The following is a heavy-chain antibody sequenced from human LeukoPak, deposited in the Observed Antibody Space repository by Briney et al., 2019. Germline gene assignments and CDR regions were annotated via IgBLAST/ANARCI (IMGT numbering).Heavy chain of an antibody. V-gene: IGHV1-18*01. CDR3: ARFVVVVAASDY. CDR1: GGSFRTYP. CDR2: ISAYNGNT. D-gene: IGHD2-15*01. Sequence: ASVKVSCKASGGSFRTYPISWVRQAPGQGLEWMGWISAYNGNTNYAQKLQGRVTMTTDTSTSTAYMELRSLRSDDTAVYYCARFVVVVAASDYWGQGTLVTVSS. J-gene: IGHJ4*02.